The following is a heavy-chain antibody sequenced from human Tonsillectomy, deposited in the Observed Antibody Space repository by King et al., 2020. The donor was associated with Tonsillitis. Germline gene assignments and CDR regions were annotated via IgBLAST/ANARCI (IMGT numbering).Heavy chain of an antibody. J-gene: IGHJ4*02. Sequence: LQLQESGPGLVKPSETLSLTCTVSGGSISSTSYYWGWIRQPPGKGLEWIGSIYYSGSTYYNPSLKSRVTISVDTSKNQFSLKLSSVTAADTAVYYCARQGGGLGAYYDSSGYYYLPDYWGQGTLVTVSS. CDR2: IYYSGST. CDR3: ARQGGGLGAYYDSSGYYYLPDY. V-gene: IGHV4-39*01. D-gene: IGHD3-22*01. CDR1: GGSISSTSYY.